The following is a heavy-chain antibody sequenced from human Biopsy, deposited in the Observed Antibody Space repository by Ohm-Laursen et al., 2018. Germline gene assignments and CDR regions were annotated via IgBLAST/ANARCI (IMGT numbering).Heavy chain of an antibody. CDR3: ARDRYYGSANYFGYYNMDV. Sequence: SLRLSCTASGFTFTNYTMNWVRQAPGKGLEWVAVIWYDGSNKYYADSVKGRFTISRDHSKNTLFLQMNNLRAEDTAVYYCARDRYYGSANYFGYYNMDVWGQGTTVTVSS. D-gene: IGHD3-10*01. J-gene: IGHJ6*02. CDR2: IWYDGSNK. CDR1: GFTFTNYT. V-gene: IGHV3-33*08.